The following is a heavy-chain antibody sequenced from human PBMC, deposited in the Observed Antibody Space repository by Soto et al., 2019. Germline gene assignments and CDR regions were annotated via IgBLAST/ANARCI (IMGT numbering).Heavy chain of an antibody. V-gene: IGHV3-13*01. CDR2: IGTAGDT. D-gene: IGHD2-2*01. J-gene: IGHJ6*01. CDR3: ARALPKFLAAHEHPGYYHGMDI. Sequence: TGKGLEWVSAIGTAGDTYYPGSVKGRFTISRENAKNSLYLQMNSLRAGDTAVYYCARALPKFLAAHEHPGYYHGMDISAQPPTVTLSS.